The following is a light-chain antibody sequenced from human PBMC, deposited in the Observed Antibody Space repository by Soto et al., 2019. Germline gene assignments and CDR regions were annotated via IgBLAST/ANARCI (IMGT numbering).Light chain of an antibody. CDR1: SSDVGAYNY. CDR3: SSYTSSSTVV. J-gene: IGLJ2*01. CDR2: EVS. V-gene: IGLV2-14*01. Sequence: QSALTQPASVSGSPGQSITISCTGTSSDVGAYNYVSWYQQHPGKAPKLIISEVSNRPSGVSNRFSGSKSGNTASLTISGLQAEYEADYYCSSYTSSSTVVFGEGTKVTVL.